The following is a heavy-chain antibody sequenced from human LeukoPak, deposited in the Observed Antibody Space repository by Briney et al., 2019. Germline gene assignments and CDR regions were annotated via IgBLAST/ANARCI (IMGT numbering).Heavy chain of an antibody. J-gene: IGHJ5*02. CDR1: GGSFSGYY. CDR3: ARGSVIFLESRNWFDP. CDR2: INHSGST. Sequence: SETLSLTCAVYGGSFSGYYWSWIRQPPGKGLEWIGEINHSGSTNYNPYLKRRVTISVDKSKKKFSLKLSSVTAADTAVYYCARGSVIFLESRNWFDPWGQGTLVTVSS. D-gene: IGHD3-3*01. V-gene: IGHV4-34*01.